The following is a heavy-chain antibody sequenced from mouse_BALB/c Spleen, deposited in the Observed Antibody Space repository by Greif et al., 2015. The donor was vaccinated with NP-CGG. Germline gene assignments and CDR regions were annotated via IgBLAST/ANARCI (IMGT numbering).Heavy chain of an antibody. Sequence: EVKLVESGTVLARPGASVKMSCKAPGYSFTSYWMHWVKQRPGQGLEWIGAIYPGNSDTSYNQKFKGKAKLTAVTSASTAYMELSSLTNEDSAVYYCTNSNYYWYFDVWGAGTTVTVSS. D-gene: IGHD2-5*01. CDR1: GYSFTSYW. J-gene: IGHJ1*01. CDR2: IYPGNSDT. CDR3: TNSNYYWYFDV. V-gene: IGHV1-5*01.